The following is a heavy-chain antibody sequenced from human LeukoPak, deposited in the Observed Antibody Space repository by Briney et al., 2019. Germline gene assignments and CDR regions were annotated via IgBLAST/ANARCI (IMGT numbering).Heavy chain of an antibody. CDR3: ARVTSRLGWFDP. CDR2: ISYTGNT. CDR1: GGSISGYH. Sequence: SETLSLTRTVSGGSISGYHWGWIRQPPRKGLEWIGYISYTGNTNYIPSLKSRVTISVDTSKNQFSLKLRSVTAADTAVYYCARVTSRLGWFDPWGQGTLVTVSS. D-gene: IGHD1-14*01. J-gene: IGHJ5*02. V-gene: IGHV4-59*08.